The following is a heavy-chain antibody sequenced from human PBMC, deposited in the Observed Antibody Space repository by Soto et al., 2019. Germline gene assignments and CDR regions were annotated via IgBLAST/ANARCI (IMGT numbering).Heavy chain of an antibody. J-gene: IGHJ6*02. CDR1: GYTFTSYY. CDR2: INPSGGST. V-gene: IGHV1-46*01. Sequence: ASVKVSCKASGYTFTSYYMHWVRQAPGQGLEWMGIINPSGGSTSYAQKFQGRVTMTRDTSTSTVYMELSSLRSEDTAVYYCARDGGFWSGYYHYYYGMDVWGQGTTVTV. D-gene: IGHD3-3*01. CDR3: ARDGGFWSGYYHYYYGMDV.